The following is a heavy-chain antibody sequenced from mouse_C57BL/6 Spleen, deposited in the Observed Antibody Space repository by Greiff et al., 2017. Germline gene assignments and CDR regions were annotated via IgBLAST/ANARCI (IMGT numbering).Heavy chain of an antibody. CDR1: GYAFSSSW. CDR2: IYPGDGDT. J-gene: IGHJ3*01. V-gene: IGHV1-82*01. D-gene: IGHD2-4*01. Sequence: QVQLQQSGPELVKPGASVKISCKASGYAFSSSWMNWVKQRPGKGLEWIGRIYPGDGDTKYNGKFKGKATLTADKSSSTAYMQLSSLTSEDSAVXFCARSGGYDCDAWFAYWGQGTLVTVSA. CDR3: ARSGGYDCDAWFAY.